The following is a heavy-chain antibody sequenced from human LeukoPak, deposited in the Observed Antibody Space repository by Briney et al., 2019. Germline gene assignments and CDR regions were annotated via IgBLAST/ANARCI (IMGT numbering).Heavy chain of an antibody. J-gene: IGHJ4*02. CDR1: GFTFSDYY. Sequence: GGSLRLSCAASGFTFSDYYMSWIRHAPGKGPEWVSYISSSSSYTNYADSVKGRFTISRDNAKNSLYLQMNSLRAEDTAVYYCARDGDGYNYFDYWGQGTLVTVSS. CDR3: ARDGDGYNYFDY. D-gene: IGHD5-24*01. V-gene: IGHV3-11*06. CDR2: ISSSSSYT.